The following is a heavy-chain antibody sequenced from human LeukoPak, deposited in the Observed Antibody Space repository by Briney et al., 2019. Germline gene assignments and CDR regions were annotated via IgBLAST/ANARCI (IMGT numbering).Heavy chain of an antibody. CDR3: ARGERWLQYTFDY. V-gene: IGHV4-59*01. Sequence: PSETLSLTCTVSGGSISSYYWSWIRQPPGKGLEWIGYIYYSGSTNYNPSLKSRVTISVDTSKNQFSLKLSSVTAADTAVYYCARGERWLQYTFDYWGQGTLVTVSS. J-gene: IGHJ4*02. CDR2: IYYSGST. D-gene: IGHD5-24*01. CDR1: GGSISSYY.